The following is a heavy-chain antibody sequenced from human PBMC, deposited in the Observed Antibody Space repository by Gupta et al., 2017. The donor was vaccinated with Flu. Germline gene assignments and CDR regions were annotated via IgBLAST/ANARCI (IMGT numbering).Heavy chain of an antibody. CDR1: GGTFSSYT. CDR2: IIPILGIA. D-gene: IGHD6-13*01. J-gene: IGHJ6*02. Sequence: QVQLVQSGAEVKKPGSSVKVSCKASGGTFSSYTISWVRQAPGQGLEWMGRIIPILGIANYAQKFQGRVTITADKSTSTAYMELSSLRSEDTAVYYCARVAAAGQAPYSYYYYYGMDVWGQGTTVTVSS. V-gene: IGHV1-69*02. CDR3: ARVAAAGQAPYSYYYYYGMDV.